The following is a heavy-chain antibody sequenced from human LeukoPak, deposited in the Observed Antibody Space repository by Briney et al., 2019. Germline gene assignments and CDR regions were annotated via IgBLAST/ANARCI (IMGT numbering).Heavy chain of an antibody. CDR2: ISYDGSNK. V-gene: IGHV3-30*03. D-gene: IGHD3-22*01. CDR1: GFTFSSYD. J-gene: IGHJ3*02. Sequence: GGSLRLSCAASGFTFSSYDMHWVRQAPGKGLEWVAVISYDGSNKYYADSVKGRFTISRDNSKNTLYLQMNSLRAEDTAVYYCAVTGYYYGGAFDIWGQGTMVTVSS. CDR3: AVTGYYYGGAFDI.